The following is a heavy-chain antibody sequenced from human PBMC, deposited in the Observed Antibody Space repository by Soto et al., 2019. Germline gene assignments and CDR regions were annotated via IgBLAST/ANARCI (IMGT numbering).Heavy chain of an antibody. Sequence: LSLTCAVYGGAVNGYYWNWIRQPPGKGLEWIGEINHTGGTHYNPSLKSRVTMSVDTSKNQFSLRLSSVTAADTAIYYCATRITVFGLLLPPFDPWGQGNKVNVSS. V-gene: IGHV4-34*01. CDR2: INHTGGT. CDR3: ATRITVFGLLLPPFDP. J-gene: IGHJ5*02. CDR1: GGAVNGYY. D-gene: IGHD3-3*01.